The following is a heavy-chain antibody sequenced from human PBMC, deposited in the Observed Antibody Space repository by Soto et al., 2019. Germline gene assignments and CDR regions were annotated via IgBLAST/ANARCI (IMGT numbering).Heavy chain of an antibody. V-gene: IGHV1-69*12. J-gene: IGHJ4*02. CDR3: AIGSTWLHSGPLDY. D-gene: IGHD2-2*01. CDR1: GGTFSTYT. CDR2: IIPIFGTT. Sequence: QVQLVQSGAEVKKPGSSVKVSCKASGGTFSTYTIGWVRQAPGKGLEWMGGIIPIFGTTNYAQKFQGGVPITADASTSTVNMVLSGLRSDDTAVYYCAIGSTWLHSGPLDYSSQGTLFTVSS.